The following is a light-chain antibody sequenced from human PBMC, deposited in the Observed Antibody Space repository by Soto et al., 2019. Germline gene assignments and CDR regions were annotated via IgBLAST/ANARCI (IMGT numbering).Light chain of an antibody. CDR2: GKT. CDR3: KSYYYSVSGSV. Sequence: QSVLTQPPSVSGAPGQRVTISCTGTSSNIGATYVHWYQHLPGTAPKLLIYGKTNRPSGVPDRFSGSKSGTSDSLAITGLQPEDESDYYCKSYYYSVSGSVFGGGTKLTVL. CDR1: SSNIGATYV. V-gene: IGLV1-40*01. J-gene: IGLJ3*02.